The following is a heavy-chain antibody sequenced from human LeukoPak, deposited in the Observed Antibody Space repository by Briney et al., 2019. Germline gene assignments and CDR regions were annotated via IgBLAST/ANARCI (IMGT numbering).Heavy chain of an antibody. J-gene: IGHJ4*02. D-gene: IGHD3-22*01. V-gene: IGHV3-73*01. CDR3: TRLEYDSPSSGFDY. Sequence: PGGSLRLSCAASGFTFSGSGMHWVRQASGKGLEWVGRIRSKANSYATAYAASVKGRFTISRDDSENTAYLQMNSLKTEDTAVYYCTRLEYDSPSSGFDYWGQGTLVTVSS. CDR1: GFTFSGSG. CDR2: IRSKANSYAT.